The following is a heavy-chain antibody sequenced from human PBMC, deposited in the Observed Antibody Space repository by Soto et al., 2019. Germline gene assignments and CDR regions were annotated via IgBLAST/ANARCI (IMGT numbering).Heavy chain of an antibody. J-gene: IGHJ4*02. Sequence: QVNRVKSGAEVKKPGASVKVSCKASGYTFTSYDINRVRQATGKGHEWMGWMKPNSGNTGYAKKFQGRVTMTRNTSISTAYMELSSMRSEDTAVYYFARILYGDNVDYWGQGTLITVCS. CDR1: GYTFTSYD. CDR3: ARILYGDNVDY. V-gene: IGHV1-8*01. CDR2: MKPNSGNT. D-gene: IGHD4-17*01.